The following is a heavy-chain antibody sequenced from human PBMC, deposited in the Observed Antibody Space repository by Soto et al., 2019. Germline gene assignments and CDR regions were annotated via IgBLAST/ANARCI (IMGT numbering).Heavy chain of an antibody. Sequence: QVQLQGSDPRLLKPSETLSLTCTVSGASVTSYYWSWIRQPAGKGLDWIGRIYTSGNTDYNPSLKSRDTLSFETSQNQVALKLSSVTAADPAIYYCARDGVGPHGMDVWYQGTTGTVSS. CDR2: IYTSGNT. CDR1: GASVTSYY. J-gene: IGHJ6*02. D-gene: IGHD2-8*01. V-gene: IGHV4-4*07. CDR3: ARDGVGPHGMDV.